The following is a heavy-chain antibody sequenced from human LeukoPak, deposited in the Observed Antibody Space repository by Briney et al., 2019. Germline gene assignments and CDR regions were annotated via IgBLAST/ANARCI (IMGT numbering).Heavy chain of an antibody. D-gene: IGHD5-12*01. Sequence: ASVTVSCKASGYTFTGYYMHWVRQAPGQGLEWMGWINPNSGGTNYAQKFQGRVTMTRDTSISTAYMELSRLRSDDTAVYYCARDKYTGYETFDYWGQGTPVTVSS. CDR1: GYTFTGYY. J-gene: IGHJ4*02. V-gene: IGHV1-2*02. CDR2: INPNSGGT. CDR3: ARDKYTGYETFDY.